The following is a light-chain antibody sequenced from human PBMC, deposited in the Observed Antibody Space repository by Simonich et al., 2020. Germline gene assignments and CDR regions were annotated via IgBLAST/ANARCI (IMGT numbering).Light chain of an antibody. CDR2: EVS. Sequence: DIVMTQTPLSLSVTPGQPASISCKSSQSLLHSDGKTYLYWYLQKPGQAPQLRIYEVSSRFSGVPDSFSGSGSGTDFTLKISRVEAEDVGVYYCMQGIHLPYTFGQGTKLEIK. J-gene: IGKJ2*01. V-gene: IGKV2-29*02. CDR1: QSLLHSDGKTY. CDR3: MQGIHLPYT.